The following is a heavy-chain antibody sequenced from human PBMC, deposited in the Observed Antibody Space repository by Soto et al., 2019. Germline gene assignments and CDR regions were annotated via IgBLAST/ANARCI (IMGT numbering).Heavy chain of an antibody. J-gene: IGHJ6*02. CDR1: GITFSNAW. CDR3: TTDSADIVVVPATFGMDV. CDR2: IKSITDGGTT. V-gene: IGHV3-15*01. D-gene: IGHD2-2*01. Sequence: PGGSLRLSCAASGITFSNAWMTWVRQAPGKGLEWVGRIKSITDGGTTDYAAPVKGRFTISRDDSKDTLYLQMNNLKTEDTAVYHCTTDSADIVVVPATFGMDVWGQGTTVT.